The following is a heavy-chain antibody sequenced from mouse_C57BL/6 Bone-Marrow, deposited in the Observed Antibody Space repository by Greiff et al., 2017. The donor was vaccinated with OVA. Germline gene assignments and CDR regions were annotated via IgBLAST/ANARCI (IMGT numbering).Heavy chain of an antibody. D-gene: IGHD2-4*01. CDR1: GYTFTDYE. J-gene: IGHJ2*01. CDR3: TRYDYDGREGY. Sequence: LVESGAELVRPGASVTLSCKASGYTFTDYEMHWVKQTPVHGLEWIGAIDPETGGTAYNQKFKGKAILTADKSSSTAYMELRSLTSEDSAVYYCTRYDYDGREGYWGQGTTLTVSS. V-gene: IGHV1-15*01. CDR2: IDPETGGT.